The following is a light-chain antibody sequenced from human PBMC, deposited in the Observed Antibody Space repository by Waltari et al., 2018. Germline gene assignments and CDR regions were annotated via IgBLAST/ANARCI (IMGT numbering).Light chain of an antibody. J-gene: IGLJ3*02. CDR3: CSYAGSSTLV. CDR1: SSCVVSYNL. Sequence: QSALTQPASVAGSPCQSLTISCTGTSSCVVSYNLVSWYQQHPGKAPKLRIYEGSKRPSGVSNRFSGSKSGNTASLTISGLQAEDEADYYCCSYAGSSTLVFGGGTKLTVL. V-gene: IGLV2-23*01. CDR2: EGS.